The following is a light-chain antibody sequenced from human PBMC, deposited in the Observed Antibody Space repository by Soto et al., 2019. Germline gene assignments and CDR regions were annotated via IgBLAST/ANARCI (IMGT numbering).Light chain of an antibody. CDR2: AVS. CDR3: YSYTASDIWV. J-gene: IGLJ3*02. Sequence: QSALTQPRSVSGSPGQSVTISCTGTNSDVGRYNFVSWYQQLPGKAPKLLISAVSQRPSGVPDRFSGSKSGNTASLTISGLQADDEADYFCYSYTASDIWVFGGGTKATVL. CDR1: NSDVGRYNF. V-gene: IGLV2-11*01.